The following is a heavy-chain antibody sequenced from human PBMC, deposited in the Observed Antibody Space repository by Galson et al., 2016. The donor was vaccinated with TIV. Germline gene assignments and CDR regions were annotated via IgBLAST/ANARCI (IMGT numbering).Heavy chain of an antibody. J-gene: IGHJ4*02. Sequence: SVKVSCKASGYTFLSYDINWVRQATGQGLEWMGWMNPNSGNTGYAQKFRGRVTMTRNTSVRTAYMELSSLRSEDTAVYYGARSGDYGDYWGQGTLVTVSS. CDR3: ARSGDYGDY. V-gene: IGHV1-8*02. D-gene: IGHD4-17*01. CDR2: MNPNSGNT. CDR1: GYTFLSYD.